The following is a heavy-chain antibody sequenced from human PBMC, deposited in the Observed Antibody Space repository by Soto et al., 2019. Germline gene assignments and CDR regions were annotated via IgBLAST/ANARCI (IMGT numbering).Heavy chain of an antibody. CDR2: IYYSGST. CDR3: ARGPPWYFDY. J-gene: IGHJ4*02. V-gene: IGHV4-61*01. Sequence: SETLSLTCTVSCGSVSSGSYYWSWIRQPPGKGLEWIGYIYYSGSTNYNPSLKSRVTISVDTSKNQFSLKLSSVTAADTAVYYCARGPPWYFDYWGQGTLVTVSS. CDR1: CGSVSSGSYY.